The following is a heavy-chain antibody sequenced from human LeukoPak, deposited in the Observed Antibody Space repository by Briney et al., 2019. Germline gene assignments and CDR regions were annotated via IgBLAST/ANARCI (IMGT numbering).Heavy chain of an antibody. V-gene: IGHV1-2*02. CDR2: INPNSGGT. J-gene: IGHJ4*02. CDR3: ARDLLWFGKSLDY. Sequence: GASVKVSFKASGYTFTGYYMHWVRQAPGQGLEWMGWINPNSGGTNYAQKFQGRVTMTRDTSISTAYMELSRLRSDDTAVYYCARDLLWFGKSLDYWGQGTLVTVSS. D-gene: IGHD3-10*01. CDR1: GYTFTGYY.